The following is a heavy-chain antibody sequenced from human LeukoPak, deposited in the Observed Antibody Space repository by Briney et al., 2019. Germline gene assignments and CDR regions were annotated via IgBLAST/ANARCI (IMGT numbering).Heavy chain of an antibody. J-gene: IGHJ4*02. V-gene: IGHV4-39*01. CDR2: IYYSGST. Sequence: PSETLSLTCTVSGGSISSSSYYWGWIRQPPGKGLEWIGSIYYSGSTYYNPSLKSRVTISVDTSKNQFSLKLSSVTAADTAVYYCARGHTLRRGQQPRLYYFDYWGQGTLVTVSS. D-gene: IGHD6-13*01. CDR3: ARGHTLRRGQQPRLYYFDY. CDR1: GGSISSSSYY.